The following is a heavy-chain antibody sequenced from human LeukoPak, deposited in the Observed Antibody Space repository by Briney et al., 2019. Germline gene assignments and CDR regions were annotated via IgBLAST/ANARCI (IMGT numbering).Heavy chain of an antibody. Sequence: KPSETLSLTCAVYGGSFSGYYWSWIRQPPGKGLEWMGEINHSGSTNYNPSLKSRVTISVDTSKNQFSLKLSSVTAADTAVYYSARSYSPFKTTVTTFFDYWGQGTLVTVSS. CDR1: GGSFSGYY. J-gene: IGHJ4*02. D-gene: IGHD4-17*01. V-gene: IGHV4-34*01. CDR2: INHSGST. CDR3: ARSYSPFKTTVTTFFDY.